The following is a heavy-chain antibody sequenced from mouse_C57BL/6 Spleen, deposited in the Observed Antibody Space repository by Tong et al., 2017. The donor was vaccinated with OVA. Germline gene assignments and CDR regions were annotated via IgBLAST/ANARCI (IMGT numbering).Heavy chain of an antibody. CDR1: GYSFTGYY. Sequence: EVQLQESGPELVKTGASVKISCKASGYSFTGYYMHWVKQSHGKSLERIGYISCYNGATSYNQKFKGKATLTVDKSSSTAYMELSSLTSEDSAVYYCARSGGKGDFDYWGQGTTLTVSS. CDR3: ARSGGKGDFDY. CDR2: ISCYNGAT. V-gene: IGHV1-31*01. D-gene: IGHD1-3*01. J-gene: IGHJ2*01.